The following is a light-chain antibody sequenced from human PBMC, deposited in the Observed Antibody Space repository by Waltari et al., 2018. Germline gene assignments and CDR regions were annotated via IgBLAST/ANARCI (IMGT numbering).Light chain of an antibody. CDR3: NSRDNRGQAVI. Sequence: SSELTQDPAVSVALGQTIMITCQRDSLRRDAASWYQQKPGQAPVLVMFGENNRPSGVPDRFSGSISGSTISLTITGAQAEDEADYYCNSRDNRGQAVIFGGGTKVTVL. CDR2: GEN. CDR1: SLRRDA. V-gene: IGLV3-19*01. J-gene: IGLJ2*01.